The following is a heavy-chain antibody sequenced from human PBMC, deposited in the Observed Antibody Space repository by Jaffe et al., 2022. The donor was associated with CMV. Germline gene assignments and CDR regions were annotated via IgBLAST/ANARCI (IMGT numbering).Heavy chain of an antibody. CDR2: IKSNTDGGTT. J-gene: IGHJ4*02. CDR1: GFSFSNAW. CDR3: TTLRYCSNGVCFSY. Sequence: EVHLVESGGGLVKPGESLRLSCTASGFSFSNAWMSWVRQAPGKGLEWVGRIKSNTDGGTTGYAAPVKGRFTISRDDSKKTLYLQMNSLKTEDTAVYYCTTLRYCSNGVCFSYWGPGTLVTVSS. V-gene: IGHV3-15*01. D-gene: IGHD2-8*01.